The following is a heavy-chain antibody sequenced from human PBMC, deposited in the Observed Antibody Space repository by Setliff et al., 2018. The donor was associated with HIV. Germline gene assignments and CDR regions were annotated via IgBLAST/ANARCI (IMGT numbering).Heavy chain of an antibody. J-gene: IGHJ4*02. CDR2: ITSGSTYV. CDR3: ARQGNWEFDY. CDR1: GFTFTDDT. V-gene: IGHV3-21*01. D-gene: IGHD7-27*01. Sequence: GGSLRLSCEASGFTFTDDTRNWVRQAPGKGLEWVSSITSGSTYVNYADSVKGRFSISRDNSKNSLYLQMISLRAEDTALYYCARQGNWEFDYWGQGTLVTVSS.